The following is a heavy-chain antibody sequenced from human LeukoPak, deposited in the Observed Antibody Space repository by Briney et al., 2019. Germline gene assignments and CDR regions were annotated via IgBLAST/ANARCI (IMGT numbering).Heavy chain of an antibody. CDR1: GFTFGSYG. Sequence: GGSLRLSCGASGFTFGSYGMTWVRRAPGKGLEWVSFITTNGGTTSYADSVGGRFTISRDNPRNTLYLQMNNLRDEDTAVYYCAIMHGYYDGSGYWVQWGQGTLVTVSS. D-gene: IGHD3-22*01. CDR3: AIMHGYYDGSGYWVQ. CDR2: ITTNGGTT. J-gene: IGHJ4*02. V-gene: IGHV3-23*01.